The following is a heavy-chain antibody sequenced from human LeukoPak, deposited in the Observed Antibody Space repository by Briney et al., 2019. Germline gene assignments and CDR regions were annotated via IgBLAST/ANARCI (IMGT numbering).Heavy chain of an antibody. Sequence: PGGSLRLSCAASGFTFSSYGMNWVRQAPGKGLEWVAVISYDGSNKYYADSVKGRFTISRDNAKNTLYLQMNSLRSEDTAVYYCVSSSPTFDYWGQGTLVTVSS. D-gene: IGHD6-13*01. J-gene: IGHJ4*02. V-gene: IGHV3-30*03. CDR3: VSSSPTFDY. CDR1: GFTFSSYG. CDR2: ISYDGSNK.